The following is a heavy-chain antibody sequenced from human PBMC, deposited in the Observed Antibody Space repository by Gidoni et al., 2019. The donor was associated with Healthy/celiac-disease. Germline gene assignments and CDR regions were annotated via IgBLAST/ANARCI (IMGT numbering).Heavy chain of an antibody. J-gene: IGHJ4*02. CDR2: ISSSSSYI. V-gene: IGHV3-21*01. CDR3: ARDHSSGYPQFDY. CDR1: GFTFSSYS. D-gene: IGHD3-22*01. Sequence: EVQLVESGGGLVKPGGSLRLSCAASGFTFSSYSMNWVRQAPGKGLEWVSSISSSSSYIYYADSVKGRFTISRDNAKNSLYLQMNSLRAEDTAVYYCARDHSSGYPQFDYWGQGTLVTVSS.